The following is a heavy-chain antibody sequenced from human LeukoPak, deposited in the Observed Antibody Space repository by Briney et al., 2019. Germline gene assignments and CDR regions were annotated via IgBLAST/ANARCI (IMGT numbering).Heavy chain of an antibody. CDR2: ISTSGTPI. Sequence: GGSLRLSCAASGFTVSSNYMSWVRQAPGKGPEWVSYISTSGTPIYYADSVKGRFTISRDNAKNSLFLQMDSLRAEDTAVYYCALTMHYWGQGTLVTVSS. CDR3: ALTMHY. V-gene: IGHV3-11*04. D-gene: IGHD2-2*01. CDR1: GFTVSSNY. J-gene: IGHJ4*02.